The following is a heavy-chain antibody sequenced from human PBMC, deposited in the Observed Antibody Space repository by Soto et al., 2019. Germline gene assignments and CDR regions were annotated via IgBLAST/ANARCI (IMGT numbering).Heavy chain of an antibody. V-gene: IGHV5-10-1*01. CDR2: IDPSDSYT. J-gene: IGHJ4*02. D-gene: IGHD4-4*01. CDR3: ARRSPTVTNWLKQWLQRAAEDFDY. Sequence: GESLKISCKGSGCSFTSYWISWVRQMPGKGLEWMGRIDPSDSYTNYSPSFQGHVTISADKSISTAYLQWSSLKASDTAMYYCARRSPTVTNWLKQWLQRAAEDFDYWGQGTLVTVSS. CDR1: GCSFTSYW.